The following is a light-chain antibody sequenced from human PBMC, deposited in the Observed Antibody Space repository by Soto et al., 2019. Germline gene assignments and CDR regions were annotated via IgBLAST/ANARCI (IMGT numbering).Light chain of an antibody. CDR2: DVS. J-gene: IGKJ2*01. V-gene: IGKV1-5*01. Sequence: DIPMTQSPSTLSASVGDRVTITCRASQSISTWLAWYQQKPGKAPKLLIFDVSSLESGVPSRFSGSGSGTEFTLTISSLQPDDFATSYCQQYSDYSLTFGQGTKLEI. CDR3: QQYSDYSLT. CDR1: QSISTW.